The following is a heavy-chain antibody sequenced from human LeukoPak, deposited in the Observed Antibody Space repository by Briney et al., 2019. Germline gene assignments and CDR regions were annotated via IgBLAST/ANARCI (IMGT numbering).Heavy chain of an antibody. CDR3: AKVGSWDTVVVPAATPSYYYYGMDV. V-gene: IGHV3-23*01. Sequence: GGSLRLSCAASGFTFSSYAMSWVRQAPGKGLEWVSAISGSGGSTYYADSVKGRFTISRDNSKNTLYLQMNSLRAEDTAVYYCAKVGSWDTVVVPAATPSYYYYGMDVWGQGTTVTVSS. CDR1: GFTFSSYA. D-gene: IGHD2-2*02. CDR2: ISGSGGST. J-gene: IGHJ6*02.